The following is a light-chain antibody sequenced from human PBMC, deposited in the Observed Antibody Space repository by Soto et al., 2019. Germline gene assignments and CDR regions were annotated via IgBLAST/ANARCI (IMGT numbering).Light chain of an antibody. CDR3: QLYYSSPIT. CDR2: WAS. V-gene: IGKV4-1*01. Sequence: DIVMTPSPDSLAVSLGERATINCKSSQSSLYSSNNKNYLAWYQQKPGQPPKLLMYWASTRESGVPDRFSGSGSGTDFTLTISSLQAEDVAVYYCQLYYSSPITFGQGTRLESK. J-gene: IGKJ5*01. CDR1: QSSLYSSNNKNY.